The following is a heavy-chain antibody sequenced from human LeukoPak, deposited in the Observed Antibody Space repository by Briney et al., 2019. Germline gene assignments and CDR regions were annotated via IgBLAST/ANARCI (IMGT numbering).Heavy chain of an antibody. CDR3: AREALGVIRD. CDR2: IYHSGST. V-gene: IGHV4-34*01. D-gene: IGHD3-16*02. Sequence: SETLSLTCAVYGGSFSGYYWSWIRQPPGKGLEWIGYIYHSGSTYYNPSLKSRVTISVDRSKNQFSLKLTSVTAADTAVYYCAREALGVIRDWGQGTLVTVSS. CDR1: GGSFSGYY. J-gene: IGHJ4*02.